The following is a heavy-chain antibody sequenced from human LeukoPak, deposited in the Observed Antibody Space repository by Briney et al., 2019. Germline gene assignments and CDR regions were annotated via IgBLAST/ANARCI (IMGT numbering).Heavy chain of an antibody. CDR3: ARENKDHPTYYFDY. CDR1: GGSFSGYY. J-gene: IGHJ4*02. V-gene: IGHV4-34*01. CDR2: INHSGST. Sequence: PSETLSLTCAVYGGSFSGYYWSWIRQPPGKGLEWTGEINHSGSTNYNPSLKSRVTISVDTSKNQFSLKLSSVTAADTAVYYCARENKDHPTYYFDYWGQGTLVTVSS.